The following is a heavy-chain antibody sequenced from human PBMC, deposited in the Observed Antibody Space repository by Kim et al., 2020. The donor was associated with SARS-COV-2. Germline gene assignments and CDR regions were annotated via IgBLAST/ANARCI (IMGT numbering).Heavy chain of an antibody. Sequence: YYQPSRRSRVTISIDKSKNQFSLNLNSVTAAAAAVYYCARAGKVGTTAVDSWGPGTLVTVSS. V-gene: IGHV4-30-2*01. J-gene: IGHJ4*02. CDR3: ARAGKVGTTAVDS. D-gene: IGHD1-26*01.